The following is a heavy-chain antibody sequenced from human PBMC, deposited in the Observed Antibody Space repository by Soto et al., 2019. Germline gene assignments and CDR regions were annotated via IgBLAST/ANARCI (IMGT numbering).Heavy chain of an antibody. V-gene: IGHV1-3*01. CDR1: GYTFTSSA. J-gene: IGHJ3*02. CDR2: INAYNGHT. D-gene: IGHD3-3*01. Sequence: QVQLVQSGAEVKKPGASVQVSCKSSGYTFTSSAIHWVRQAPGQRLEWMGWINAYNGHTKYSQKCQGRVTITRDTSAFTAYMELSSLRSEDTAVYYCGIDRDYSDCWRPSSDAFDMWGQGTMVTVSS. CDR3: GIDRDYSDCWRPSSDAFDM.